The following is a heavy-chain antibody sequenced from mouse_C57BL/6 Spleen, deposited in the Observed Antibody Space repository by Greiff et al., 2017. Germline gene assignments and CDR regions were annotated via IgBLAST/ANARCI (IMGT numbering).Heavy chain of an antibody. CDR1: GFTFSDYG. CDR2: ISSGSSTI. D-gene: IGHD1-1*01. J-gene: IGHJ2*01. V-gene: IGHV5-17*01. Sequence: EVKLMESGGGLVKPGGSLKLSCAASGFTFSDYGMHWVRQAPEKGLEWVAYISSGSSTIYYADTVKGRFTISRDNAKNTLFLQMTSLRSEDTAMYYCARSGVVATRYFDYWGQGTTLTVSS. CDR3: ARSGVVATRYFDY.